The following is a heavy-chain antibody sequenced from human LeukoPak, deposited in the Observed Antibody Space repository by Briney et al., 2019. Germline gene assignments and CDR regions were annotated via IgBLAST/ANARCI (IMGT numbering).Heavy chain of an antibody. J-gene: IGHJ4*02. CDR1: GGSFSGYY. Sequence: SETLSLTCAVYGGSFSGYYWSWIRQPPGKGLEWIGEINHSGSTNYNPSLESRVTISVDTSKNQFSLKLSSVTAADTAVYYCARGHESDYGDSDYFDYWGQGTLVTVSS. D-gene: IGHD4-17*01. V-gene: IGHV4-34*01. CDR2: INHSGST. CDR3: ARGHESDYGDSDYFDY.